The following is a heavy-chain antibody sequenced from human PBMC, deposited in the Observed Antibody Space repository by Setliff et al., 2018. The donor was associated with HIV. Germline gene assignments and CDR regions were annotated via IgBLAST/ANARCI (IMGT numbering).Heavy chain of an antibody. CDR2: MSYDGNNK. CDR3: ARVQYYSFWSGYFDIYGMDV. Sequence: PGGSLRLSCAASGFIFSSYAMHWVRQAPGKGLEWVAVMSYDGNNKYYADSVKGRFTLSRDNFRNTLYLQMNSLRPEDTAEYYCARVQYYSFWSGYFDIYGMDVWGQGTTVT. J-gene: IGHJ6*02. D-gene: IGHD3-3*01. CDR1: GFIFSSYA. V-gene: IGHV3-30*01.